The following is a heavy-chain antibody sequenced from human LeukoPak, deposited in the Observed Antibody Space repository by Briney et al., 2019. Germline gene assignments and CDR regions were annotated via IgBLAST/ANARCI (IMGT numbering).Heavy chain of an antibody. Sequence: SETLSLTCIVSGGSISSDYWSWIRQPPGKGLEWIGSIYFSGGTYYNASLKSRVTISVDTSKNQFSLKLSSVTAADTAVYYCARQTGSGLFSLPGGQGTLVTVSS. CDR1: GGSISSDY. J-gene: IGHJ4*02. CDR2: IYFSGGT. D-gene: IGHD3-10*01. CDR3: ARQTGSGLFSLP. V-gene: IGHV4-59*05.